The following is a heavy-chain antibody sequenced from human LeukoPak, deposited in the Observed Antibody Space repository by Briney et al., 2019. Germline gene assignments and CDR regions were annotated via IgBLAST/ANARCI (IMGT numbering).Heavy chain of an antibody. Sequence: KSSETLSLTCAVYGGSFSGYYWSWIRQPPGKGLEWIGEINHSGSTNYNPSLKSRVTISVDTSKNQFSLKLSSVTAADTAVYYCARGGRIQLWSKGGNWFDPWGQGTLVTVSS. J-gene: IGHJ5*02. CDR2: INHSGST. V-gene: IGHV4-34*01. D-gene: IGHD5-18*01. CDR1: GGSFSGYY. CDR3: ARGGRIQLWSKGGNWFDP.